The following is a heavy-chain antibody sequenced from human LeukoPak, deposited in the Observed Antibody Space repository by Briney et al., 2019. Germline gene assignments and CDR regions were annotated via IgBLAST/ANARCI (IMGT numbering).Heavy chain of an antibody. CDR1: GISFRNYA. CDR2: LRGNDET. CDR3: ARASWVSDPDAVR. V-gene: IGHV3-23*01. D-gene: IGHD3-10*01. J-gene: IGHJ4*02. Sequence: GGSLRLSCAASGISFRNYAMTWVRQAPARGPEWVSSLRGNDETFYADSVKGRFTLSRDDSRNTVYLQLNNLRVEDTAIYYCARASWVSDPDAVRWGQGTQVTVSS.